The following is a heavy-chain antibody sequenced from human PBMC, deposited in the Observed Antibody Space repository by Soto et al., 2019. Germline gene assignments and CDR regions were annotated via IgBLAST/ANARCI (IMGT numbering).Heavy chain of an antibody. V-gene: IGHV4-59*08. CDR1: GVSVSSYY. D-gene: IGHD4-4*01. J-gene: IGHJ4*02. Sequence: SETLSLTCTVSGVSVSSYYWSWIRQPPGKGLEWIGYIYYSGSTKYNPSLKGRVTMSVDTSNNQFSLKMSSVAAADTAVYYCARHSNRNYGLYYFDYWGLGALVTVSS. CDR3: ARHSNRNYGLYYFDY. CDR2: IYYSGST.